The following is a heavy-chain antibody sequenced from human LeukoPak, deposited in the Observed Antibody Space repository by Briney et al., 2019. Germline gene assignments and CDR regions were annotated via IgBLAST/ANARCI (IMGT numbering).Heavy chain of an antibody. V-gene: IGHV4-34*01. Sequence: SETLSLTCAVYGGSFSGYYWSWIRQPPGKGLEWIGEINHSGSTNYNPSLKSRVTISVDTSKNQFSLKLSSVTAADTAVYYCASYCSSTSCYDMDVWGKGITVTVSS. CDR2: INHSGST. CDR1: GGSFSGYY. CDR3: ASYCSSTSCYDMDV. D-gene: IGHD2-2*01. J-gene: IGHJ6*03.